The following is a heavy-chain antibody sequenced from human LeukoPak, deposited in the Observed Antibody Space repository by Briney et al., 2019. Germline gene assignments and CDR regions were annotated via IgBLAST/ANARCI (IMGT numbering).Heavy chain of an antibody. CDR1: GFTFSIYC. J-gene: IGHJ4*02. CDR3: ATRLFDY. CDR2: ISYDGSNK. V-gene: IGHV3-30*03. D-gene: IGHD2-21*02. Sequence: GGSLRLSCAASGFTFSIYCMHWVRQAPGKGLEWVAVISYDGSNKYYADSVKGRFTISRENSKNTQYMQLNIVRAEDTAVYYCATRLFDYWGQGTLVTVSS.